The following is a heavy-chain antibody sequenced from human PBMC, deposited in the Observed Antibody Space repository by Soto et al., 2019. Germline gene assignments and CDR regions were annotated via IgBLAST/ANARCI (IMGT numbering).Heavy chain of an antibody. D-gene: IGHD3-10*01. CDR2: ISGSGGST. Sequence: GGSLRLSCAASGFTFSSYAMSLVRQSPGKGLEWVSAISGSGGSTYYADSVKGRFTISRDNSKNTLYLQMNSLRAEDTAVYYCAKGSINMVRGVIRPATYDYGMDVWGQGTTVTVSS. J-gene: IGHJ6*02. V-gene: IGHV3-23*01. CDR1: GFTFSSYA. CDR3: AKGSINMVRGVIRPATYDYGMDV.